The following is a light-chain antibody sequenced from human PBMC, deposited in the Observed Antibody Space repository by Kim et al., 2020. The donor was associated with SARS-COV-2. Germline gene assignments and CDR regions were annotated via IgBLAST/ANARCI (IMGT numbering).Light chain of an antibody. J-gene: IGLJ1*01. Sequence: GQTVRNTGQAESLRDDYAILCKQKAGQAPGLLLYGKHNRPSWIPDRFSGASSGNTASLTITGAQAEDEADYYCNTRDSSGNHHYVFGTGTKVTVL. V-gene: IGLV3-19*01. CDR2: GKH. CDR1: SLRDDY. CDR3: NTRDSSGNHHYV.